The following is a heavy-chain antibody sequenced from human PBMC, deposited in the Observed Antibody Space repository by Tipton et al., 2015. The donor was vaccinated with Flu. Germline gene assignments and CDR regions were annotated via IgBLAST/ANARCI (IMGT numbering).Heavy chain of an antibody. CDR3: AKDLRVRGVRPDY. V-gene: IGHV3-23*01. CDR2: ISGSGGST. CDR1: GFTFSSYA. D-gene: IGHD3-10*01. Sequence: SLRLSCAASGFTFSSYAMSWVRQAPGKGLEWVSAISGSGGSTYYADSVKGRFTISRDNSKNTRYRKMNSLRAEDTAVYYCAKDLRVRGVRPDYWSEGTLVTVSS. J-gene: IGHJ4*02.